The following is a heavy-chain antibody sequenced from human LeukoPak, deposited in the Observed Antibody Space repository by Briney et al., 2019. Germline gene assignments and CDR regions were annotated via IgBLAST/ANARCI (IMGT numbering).Heavy chain of an antibody. CDR3: ARRPIAAAGFDP. Sequence: ASVKVSCKASGYTFTSYGISWVRQAPGQRLEWMGWINAGNGNTKYSQKFQGRVTITRDTSASTAYMELSSLRSEDTAVYYCARRPIAAAGFDPWGQGTLVTVSS. CDR2: INAGNGNT. D-gene: IGHD6-13*01. J-gene: IGHJ5*02. V-gene: IGHV1-3*01. CDR1: GYTFTSYG.